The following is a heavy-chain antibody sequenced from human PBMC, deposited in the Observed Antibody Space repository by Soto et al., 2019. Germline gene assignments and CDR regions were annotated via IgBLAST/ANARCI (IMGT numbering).Heavy chain of an antibody. V-gene: IGHV4-31*03. CDR3: ARERPIFGPAGGYYFDY. Sequence: PSETLSLTCTVSGGCMSSGGYYWSWIRQHPGKGLEWIGYIYYSGSTYYNPSLKSRVTISVDTSKNQFSLKLSSVTAADTAVYYCARERPIFGPAGGYYFDYWGQGTLVTVSS. J-gene: IGHJ4*02. CDR1: GGCMSSGGYY. D-gene: IGHD3-3*01. CDR2: IYYSGST.